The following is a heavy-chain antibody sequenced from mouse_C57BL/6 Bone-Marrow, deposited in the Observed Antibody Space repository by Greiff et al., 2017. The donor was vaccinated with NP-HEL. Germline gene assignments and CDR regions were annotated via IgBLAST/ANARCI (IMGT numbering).Heavy chain of an antibody. D-gene: IGHD2-3*01. CDR2: IDPSVSYT. CDR1: GYTFPSSW. Sequence: QVQLQQPGAELVMPGASVRLSCKASGYTFPSSWRPWVKRRPGQGLEWIGEIDPSVSYTNYNQKFKGKSTLTVDKSSSTAYMQLSSLTSEDSAVYYCAREGLDDGYYPAWFAYWGQGTLVTVSA. J-gene: IGHJ3*01. CDR3: AREGLDDGYYPAWFAY. V-gene: IGHV1-69*01.